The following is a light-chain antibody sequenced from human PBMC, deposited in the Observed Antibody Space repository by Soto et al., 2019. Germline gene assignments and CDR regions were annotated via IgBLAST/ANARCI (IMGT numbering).Light chain of an antibody. J-gene: IGKJ5*01. CDR3: QQYGNPRIT. V-gene: IGKV3-20*01. CDR2: GAS. Sequence: EIVMTPSPATLSVSPGEGVTLSCRASQSVRDNLAWYQQKPGQAPRLLIYGASSRATGIPDRFSGSGSETDFTLTISRLEPEDFALYFCQQYGNPRITFGQGARLEIK. CDR1: QSVRDN.